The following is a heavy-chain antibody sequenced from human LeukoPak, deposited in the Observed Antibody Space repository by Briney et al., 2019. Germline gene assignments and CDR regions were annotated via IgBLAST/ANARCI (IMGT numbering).Heavy chain of an antibody. D-gene: IGHD4-17*01. Sequence: SETLSLTCTVSGGSISSGGYYWSWIRQHPGKGLGWIGYIYYSGSTYYNPSLKSRVTISVDTSKNQFSLKLSSVTAADTAVYYCAGTTTVITLTAFDFWGQGTMVTVSS. CDR3: AGTTTVITLTAFDF. CDR1: GGSISSGGYY. J-gene: IGHJ3*01. V-gene: IGHV4-31*03. CDR2: IYYSGST.